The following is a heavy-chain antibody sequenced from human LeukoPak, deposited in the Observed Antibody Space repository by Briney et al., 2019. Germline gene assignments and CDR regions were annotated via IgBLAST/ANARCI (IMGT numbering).Heavy chain of an antibody. D-gene: IGHD3-22*01. V-gene: IGHV4-59*01. CDR3: ARGREYYDSSGYSL. Sequence: PSETLSLTCTVSGGSISSYYWSWIRQPPGKGLEWIGYIYYSGSTNYNPSLKSRVTISVDTSKNQFSLKLSSVTAADTAVYYCARGREYYDSSGYSLWGQGTLVTVSS. J-gene: IGHJ4*02. CDR1: GGSISSYY. CDR2: IYYSGST.